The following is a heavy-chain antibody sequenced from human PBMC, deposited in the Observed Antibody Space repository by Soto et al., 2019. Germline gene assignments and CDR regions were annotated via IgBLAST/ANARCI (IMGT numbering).Heavy chain of an antibody. CDR2: ISAYNGNT. CDR1: GYTFTSYG. CDR3: ARGTPRGWYSIYYYGMDV. Sequence: ASVKVSCKASGYTFTSYGISWGRQAPGQGLEWMGWISAYNGNTNYAQKLQGRVTMTTDTSTSTAYMELRSLRSDDTAVYYCARGTPRGWYSIYYYGMDVWGQGTTVTVSS. D-gene: IGHD6-19*01. J-gene: IGHJ6*02. V-gene: IGHV1-18*01.